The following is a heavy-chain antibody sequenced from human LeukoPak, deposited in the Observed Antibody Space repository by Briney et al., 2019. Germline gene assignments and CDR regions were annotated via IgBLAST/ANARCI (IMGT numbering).Heavy chain of an antibody. CDR1: GFTFSSYE. D-gene: IGHD3-22*01. J-gene: IGHJ4*02. CDR3: APGEGYYYDSSGYSDY. Sequence: GGSLRLSCAASGFTFSSYEMNWVRQAPGKGLEWVSYISSSGSTIYYADSVKGRFTISRDNAKNSLYLQMNSLRAEDTAVYYRAPGEGYYYDSSGYSDYWGQGTLVTVSS. V-gene: IGHV3-48*03. CDR2: ISSSGSTI.